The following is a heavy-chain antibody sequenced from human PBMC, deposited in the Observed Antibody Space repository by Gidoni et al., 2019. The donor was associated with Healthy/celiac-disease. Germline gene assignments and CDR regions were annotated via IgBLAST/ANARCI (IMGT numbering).Heavy chain of an antibody. J-gene: IGHJ6*02. Sequence: GLEWIGYIYYSGSTYYNPSLKSRVSISVDTSKNQFSLKVSSVTAADTAVYYCARGQTHGDGYNFYYYGMDVWGQGTTVTVSS. CDR2: IYYSGST. V-gene: IGHV4-31*02. D-gene: IGHD5-12*01. CDR3: ARGQTHGDGYNFYYYGMDV.